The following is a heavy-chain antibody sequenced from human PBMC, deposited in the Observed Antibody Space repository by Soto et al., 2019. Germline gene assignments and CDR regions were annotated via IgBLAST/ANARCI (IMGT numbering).Heavy chain of an antibody. CDR2: ISGSGGST. Sequence: GGSLRLSCAASGVTFSSYAISWVRQAPGKGLEWVSAISGSGGSTYYADSVKGRFTTSRDNAKNSLYLQMNSLRAEDTAVYYCARQLVPARNYYYYGMDVWGHGTTVTVSS. V-gene: IGHV3-23*01. D-gene: IGHD2-2*01. CDR1: GVTFSSYA. CDR3: ARQLVPARNYYYYGMDV. J-gene: IGHJ6*02.